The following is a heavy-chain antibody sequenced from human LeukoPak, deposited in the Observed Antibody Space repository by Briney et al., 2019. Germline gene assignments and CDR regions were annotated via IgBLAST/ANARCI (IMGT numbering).Heavy chain of an antibody. V-gene: IGHV4-59*08. CDR3: ARHGITAYFFDY. D-gene: IGHD1-14*01. CDR1: GGSISSYY. CDR2: IYYSGST. J-gene: IGHJ4*02. Sequence: PSETLSLTCTVSGGSISSYYWSWIRQPPGKGLEWIGYIYYSGSTNYNPSLKSRVTISVDTSKNQFSLKLSSVTAADTAVYYCARHGITAYFFDYWGQGTLVTVSS.